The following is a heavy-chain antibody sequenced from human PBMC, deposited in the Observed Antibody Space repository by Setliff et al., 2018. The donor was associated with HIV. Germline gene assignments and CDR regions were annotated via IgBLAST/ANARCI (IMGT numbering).Heavy chain of an antibody. J-gene: IGHJ3*01. CDR1: GDSISSSNYY. V-gene: IGHV4-39*01. CDR2: MYYSGST. CDR3: ARWGGDRDADRDADYYSDRLTGMDAFDV. D-gene: IGHD3-22*01. Sequence: SETLSLTCIVSGDSISSSNYYWGWIRQPPGKGLEWIGTMYYSGSTYYNPSLMSRVTIFVDTSKNQLSLKLTSGTDADTAVYYCARWGGDRDADRDADYYSDRLTGMDAFDVWGQGTLVTVSS.